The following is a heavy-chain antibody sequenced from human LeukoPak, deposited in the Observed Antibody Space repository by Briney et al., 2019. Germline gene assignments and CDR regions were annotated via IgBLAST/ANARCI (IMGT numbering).Heavy chain of an antibody. CDR1: GFTFSRYW. V-gene: IGHV3-7*01. D-gene: IGHD3-10*01. CDR3: ARDWGGENDY. J-gene: IGHJ4*02. CDR2: IKQDGSEK. Sequence: PGGSLRLSCAGSGFTFSRYWMTWVRQAPGKGLEWVANIKQDGSEKYYVDSVKGRFTISRDNAKNSLYLQMNSLRDEDTAVYYCARDWGGENDYWGQGTLVTVSS.